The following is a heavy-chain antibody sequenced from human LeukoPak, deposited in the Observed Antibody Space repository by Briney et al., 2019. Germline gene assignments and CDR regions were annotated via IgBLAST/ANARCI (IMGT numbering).Heavy chain of an antibody. CDR3: ARAGVHDFWSGYYTGLIDY. Sequence: SETLSLTCTVSGGSISSYYWSWIRQPAGKGLEWIGRIYTSGSTNYNPSLKSRVTMSVDTSKNQFSLKLSSVTAADTAVYYCARAGVHDFWSGYYTGLIDYWGQGTLVTVSS. V-gene: IGHV4-4*07. CDR1: GGSISSYY. CDR2: IYTSGST. D-gene: IGHD3-3*01. J-gene: IGHJ4*02.